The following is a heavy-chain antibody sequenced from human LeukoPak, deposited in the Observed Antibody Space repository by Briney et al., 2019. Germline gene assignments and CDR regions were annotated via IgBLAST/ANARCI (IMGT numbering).Heavy chain of an antibody. CDR2: MYYSGST. J-gene: IGHJ4*02. D-gene: IGHD1-14*01. V-gene: IGHV4-39*01. CDR1: GGSISSTSYC. CDR3: ARQNQFYDY. Sequence: SETLSLTCTVSGGSISSTSYCWGWIRQPPGKGLEWIGSMYYSGSTYYNPSLKSRVTISADTSKNQFSLKLSSVTAADTAVYCCARQNQFYDYWGQGTLVTVSS.